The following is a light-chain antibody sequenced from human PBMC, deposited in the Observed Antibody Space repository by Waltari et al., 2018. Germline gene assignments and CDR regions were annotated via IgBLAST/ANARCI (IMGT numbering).Light chain of an antibody. CDR3: SSTAGGYTWV. Sequence: QSALTQPRSVSGSPGQSVAISCTGTSSDVGAYNYVSWYQHHPGKAPKLLIFDVSKRPSGVPDRFSGYKSGSTASLTISGLQAEDEADYHGSSTAGGYTWVFGGGTKVTVL. V-gene: IGLV2-11*01. J-gene: IGLJ3*02. CDR1: SSDVGAYNY. CDR2: DVS.